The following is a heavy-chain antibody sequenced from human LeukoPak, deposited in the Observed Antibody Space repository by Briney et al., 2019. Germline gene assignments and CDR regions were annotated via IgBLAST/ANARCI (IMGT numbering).Heavy chain of an antibody. V-gene: IGHV3-23*01. J-gene: IGHJ4*02. CDR1: GFTVSSNY. CDR2: LSGGGGST. CDR3: AKVSNSGSYYDY. Sequence: GGSLRLSCAASGFTVSSNYMSWVRQAPGKGLEWVSALSGGGGSTYYADSVKGRFTISRDNSKNTLYLQMNSLRAEDTAVYYCAKVSNSGSYYDYWGQGTLVTVSS. D-gene: IGHD1-26*01.